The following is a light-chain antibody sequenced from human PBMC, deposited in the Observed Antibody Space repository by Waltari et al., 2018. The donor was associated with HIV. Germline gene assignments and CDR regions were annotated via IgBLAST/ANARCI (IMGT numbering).Light chain of an antibody. CDR2: KDS. Sequence: SYELTPPPSVSVSPGQTARLPCSGDALPKQYASWYQQKPGQAPVLVIYKDSERPSGIPERFSGSSSGTTVTLTISGVQAEDEADYYCQAADSSGTYKGNWVFGGGTKLTVL. CDR1: ALPKQY. CDR3: QAADSSGTYKGNWV. V-gene: IGLV3-25*03. J-gene: IGLJ3*02.